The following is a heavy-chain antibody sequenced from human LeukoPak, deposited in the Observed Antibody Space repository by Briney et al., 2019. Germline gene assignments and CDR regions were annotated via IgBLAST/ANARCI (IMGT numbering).Heavy chain of an antibody. D-gene: IGHD3-16*02. CDR2: IFYSGST. CDR3: ARGHTDRYYYGMDV. Sequence: SETLSLTCSVSGGAITSSSYYWGWIRQPPGKALEWIGTIFYSGSTYYNPSLRGRVTISVDASKNQFSLKLSSVTAADTAVYYCARGHTDRYYYGMDVWGQGTTVTVSS. J-gene: IGHJ6*02. V-gene: IGHV4-39*07. CDR1: GGAITSSSYY.